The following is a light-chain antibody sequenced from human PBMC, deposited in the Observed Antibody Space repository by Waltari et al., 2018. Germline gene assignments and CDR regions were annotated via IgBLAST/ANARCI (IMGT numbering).Light chain of an antibody. J-gene: IGKJ1*01. CDR3: QHHVSLPAM. CDR2: GAS. CDR1: QSVSRY. Sequence: EIVLTQSPGTLSLSPGERATLSCRASQSVSRYLAWYQQKPGQAPRLLIYGASTRATGIPDRFSGSGSGTDFSLTISRLESEDFAVYFCQHHVSLPAMFGQGTKVEIK. V-gene: IGKV3-20*01.